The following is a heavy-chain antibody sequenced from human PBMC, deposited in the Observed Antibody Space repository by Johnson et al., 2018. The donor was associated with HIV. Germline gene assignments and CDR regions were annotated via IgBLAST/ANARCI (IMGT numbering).Heavy chain of an antibody. J-gene: IGHJ3*02. CDR2: MWYDGSNK. Sequence: QVQLVESGGGLVKPGGSLRLSCAASGFTFSDYYMSWIRQAPGKGLEWVAVMWYDGSNKYYADSVKGRFTISRDNSKNTLYLQMNSLRAEDTAVYYCARGSSSWLHDAFDIWGQGTMVTVSS. CDR1: GFTFSDYY. CDR3: ARGSSSWLHDAFDI. V-gene: IGHV3-33*08. D-gene: IGHD6-13*01.